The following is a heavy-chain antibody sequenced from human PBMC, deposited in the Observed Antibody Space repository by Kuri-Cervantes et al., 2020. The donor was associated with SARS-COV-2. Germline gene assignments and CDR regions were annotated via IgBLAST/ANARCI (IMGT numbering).Heavy chain of an antibody. J-gene: IGHJ4*02. V-gene: IGHV4-59*04. CDR2: IYHSGST. CDR1: GGSISSYY. CDR3: ARHAESPIWGY. D-gene: IGHD3-16*01. Sequence: SETLSLTCTVSGGSISSYYWSWIRQPPGKGLEWIGCIYHSGSTYYNPSLKSRVTISVDTSKNQFSLRLSSVTAADTAVYYCARHAESPIWGYWGQGTLVTVSS.